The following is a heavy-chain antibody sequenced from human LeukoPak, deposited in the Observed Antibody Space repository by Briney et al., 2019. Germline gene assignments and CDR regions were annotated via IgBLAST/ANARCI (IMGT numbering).Heavy chain of an antibody. CDR2: LYSGGPT. CDR1: GFAVSSNY. J-gene: IGHJ4*02. V-gene: IGHV3-53*01. D-gene: IGHD1-26*01. CDR3: AIGLGTGSYAGF. Sequence: PGGSLRLSCAASGFAVSSNYMSGVRQAPGKGLEWVSLLYSGGPTYYADSVKGRFTISRDNAKNSLYLQMNSLRAEDTAVYYCAIGLGTGSYAGFWGQGTLVTVSS.